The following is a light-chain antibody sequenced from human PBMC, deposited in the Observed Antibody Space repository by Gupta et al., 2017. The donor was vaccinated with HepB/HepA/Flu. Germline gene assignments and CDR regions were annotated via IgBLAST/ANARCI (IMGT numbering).Light chain of an antibody. CDR1: QSVLYSSNNKNY. J-gene: IGKJ1*01. CDR3: QQYDSVIKT. Sequence: IVMTQSPDSLAVSLGERATINCKSSQSVLYSSNNKNYIAWYQQKPGQPPKLLFYWASTRESGVPDRFSGSGSGTDFTLTISSLQAEDVAVYYCQQYDSVIKTFGQGTKVEIK. CDR2: WAS. V-gene: IGKV4-1*01.